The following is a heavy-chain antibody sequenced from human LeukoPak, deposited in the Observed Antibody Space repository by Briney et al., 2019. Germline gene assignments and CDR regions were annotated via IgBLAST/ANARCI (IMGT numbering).Heavy chain of an antibody. Sequence: ASVKVSCKASGYTFTSYDINWVRQATGQGLEWMGWMNLNSGNTGYAQKFQGRVTITRNTSISTAYMELSSLRSEDTAVYYCARGLPLEYCSSTSCYYAFGYWGQGTLVTLSS. V-gene: IGHV1-8*03. CDR2: MNLNSGNT. D-gene: IGHD2-2*01. J-gene: IGHJ4*02. CDR3: ARGLPLEYCSSTSCYYAFGY. CDR1: GYTFTSYD.